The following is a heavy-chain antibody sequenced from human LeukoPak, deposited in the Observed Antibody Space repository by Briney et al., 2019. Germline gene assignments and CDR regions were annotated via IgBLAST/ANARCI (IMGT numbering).Heavy chain of an antibody. CDR2: IRYDGSNK. J-gene: IGHJ3*02. CDR3: VKDWGVLPDYSADGFDI. CDR1: GSTFSSYG. D-gene: IGHD4-11*01. Sequence: GGSLRLSCAASGSTFSSYGMHWVRQAPGKGLEWVAFIRYDGSNKYYADSVRGRFAISRDNSQNTLHLQMNILRVEDTAVYYCVKDWGVLPDYSADGFDIWGPGTVVTVSS. V-gene: IGHV3-30*02.